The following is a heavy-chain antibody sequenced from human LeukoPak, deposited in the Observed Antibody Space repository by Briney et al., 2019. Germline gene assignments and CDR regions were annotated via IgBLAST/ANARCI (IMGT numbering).Heavy chain of an antibody. CDR3: AKDREWLAWYYFDY. Sequence: GGSLRLSCAASGFTFSSYSMSWVRQVPGKGLEWVSAISGSGGSTYYADSVKGRFTISRDNSKNTLYLQMNSLRAEDTAVYYCAKDREWLAWYYFDYWGQGTLVTVSS. CDR2: ISGSGGST. J-gene: IGHJ4*02. D-gene: IGHD6-19*01. V-gene: IGHV3-23*01. CDR1: GFTFSSYS.